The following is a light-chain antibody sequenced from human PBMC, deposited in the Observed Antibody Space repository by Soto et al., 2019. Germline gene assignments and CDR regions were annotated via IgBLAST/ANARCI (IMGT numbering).Light chain of an antibody. CDR1: SSNIGAGHD. V-gene: IGLV1-40*01. J-gene: IGLJ3*02. Sequence: QSVLTQPPSVSGAPGQRVTISCTGSSSNIGAGHDVHWYQQLPGTAPKLLIYGNSNRPSGVPDRFSGSKSGTSASLAITGLQADDEADYYCQSYDSRLSGWVFGGGTKVTVL. CDR2: GNS. CDR3: QSYDSRLSGWV.